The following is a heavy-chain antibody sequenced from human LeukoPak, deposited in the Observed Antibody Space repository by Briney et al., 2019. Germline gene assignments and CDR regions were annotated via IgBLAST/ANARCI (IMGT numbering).Heavy chain of an antibody. V-gene: IGHV1-8*01. CDR2: MSPNSGNT. Sequence: GASVKVSCKASGYTFTSYDINWVRQATGQGLEWMGWMSPNSGNTRYAQKFQERVTITRDMSTSTAYMELSSLRSEDTAVYYCAADVDGYNDPYDAFDIWGQGTMVTVSS. CDR3: AADVDGYNDPYDAFDI. CDR1: GYTFTSYD. D-gene: IGHD5-24*01. J-gene: IGHJ3*02.